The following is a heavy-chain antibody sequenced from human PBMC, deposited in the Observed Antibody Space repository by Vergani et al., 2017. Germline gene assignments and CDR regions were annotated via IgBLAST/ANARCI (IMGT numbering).Heavy chain of an antibody. D-gene: IGHD4-23*01. CDR2: IYSGGST. V-gene: IGHV3-23*03. Sequence: EVQLLESGGGLVQPGGSLRLSCAASGFTFSSYAMSWVRQAPGKGLEWVSVIYSGGSTYYADSVKGRFTISRDNSKNTLYLQMNSLRAEDTAVYYCARCAMTTVVNWYFDLWGRGTLVTVSS. CDR1: GFTFSSYA. CDR3: ARCAMTTVVNWYFDL. J-gene: IGHJ2*01.